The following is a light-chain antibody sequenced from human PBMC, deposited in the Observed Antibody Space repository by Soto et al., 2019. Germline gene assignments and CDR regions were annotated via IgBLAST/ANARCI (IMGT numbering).Light chain of an antibody. CDR2: DVS. V-gene: IGLV2-11*01. J-gene: IGLJ3*02. Sequence: QSVLTQPRSLSGSPGQSVTISCTGTSSDVGGYNSVSWYQQYPGKAPKLMIYDVSKRPSGVPDRFSGSKSGNAASLTISGLQAEDEADYYCCSYAGTYTWVFGGGTKLTVL. CDR1: SSDVGGYNS. CDR3: CSYAGTYTWV.